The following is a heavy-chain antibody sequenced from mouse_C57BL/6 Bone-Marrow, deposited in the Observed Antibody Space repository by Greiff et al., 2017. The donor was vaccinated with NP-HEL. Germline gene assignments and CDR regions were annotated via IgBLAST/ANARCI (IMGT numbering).Heavy chain of an antibody. CDR3: ARSGNYGLFAY. CDR2: IDPSDSET. V-gene: IGHV1-52*01. CDR1: GYTFTSYW. Sequence: VQLQQPGAELVRPGSSVKLSCKASGYTFTSYWMHWVKQRPIQGLEWIGNIDPSDSETHYNQKFKDKATLTVAKSSSTAYMQLSSLTSEDSAVYYCARSGNYGLFAYWGQGTLVTVSA. D-gene: IGHD2-1*01. J-gene: IGHJ3*01.